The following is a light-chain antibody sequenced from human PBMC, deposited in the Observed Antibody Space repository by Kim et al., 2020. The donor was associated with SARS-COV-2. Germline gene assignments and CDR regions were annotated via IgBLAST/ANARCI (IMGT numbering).Light chain of an antibody. Sequence: QSALTQPASVSGSPGQSITISCTGTSSDVWSYNLVSWYQQHPGKAPKLMIYEVSKRPSGVSNRFSGSKSGNTASLTISGLQAEDEADYYCCSYAGSSTFVVFGGGTQLTVL. J-gene: IGLJ2*01. CDR2: EVS. V-gene: IGLV2-23*02. CDR1: SSDVWSYNL. CDR3: CSYAGSSTFVV.